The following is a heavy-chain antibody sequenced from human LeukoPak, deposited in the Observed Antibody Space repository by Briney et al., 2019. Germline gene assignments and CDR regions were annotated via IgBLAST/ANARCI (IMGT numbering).Heavy chain of an antibody. CDR1: GFTFSSYG. J-gene: IGHJ3*02. CDR3: ARDQWANSGYAIGGDAFDI. Sequence: GGSLRLSCAASGFTFSSYGMHWVRQAPGKGLEWVAVIWYDGSNKYYADSVKSRFTISRDNSKNTLYLQMNSLRAEDTAVYYCARDQWANSGYAIGGDAFDIWGQGTMVTVSS. D-gene: IGHD5-12*01. CDR2: IWYDGSNK. V-gene: IGHV3-33*01.